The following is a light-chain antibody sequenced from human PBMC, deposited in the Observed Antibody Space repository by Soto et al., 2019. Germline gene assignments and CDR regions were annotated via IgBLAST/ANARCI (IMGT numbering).Light chain of an antibody. J-gene: IGLJ1*01. CDR2: SNN. CDR3: AAWDDSLNGHV. V-gene: IGLV1-44*01. Sequence: QSVLTQPPSASGTPGQRVTICCSGSSSNIGSNTVNWYQQLPGTAPKLLIYSNNQRPSGVPDRFSGSKSGTSASLAISGLQSEDEADYYCAAWDDSLNGHVFGTGTKVTV. CDR1: SSNIGSNT.